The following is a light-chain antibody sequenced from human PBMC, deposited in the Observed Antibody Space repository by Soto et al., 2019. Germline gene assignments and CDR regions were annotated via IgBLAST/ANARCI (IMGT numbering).Light chain of an antibody. V-gene: IGLV2-14*03. CDR3: NSYTGSSTYV. CDR2: DVS. J-gene: IGLJ1*01. Sequence: QSALTQPASASGSPGQSITISCTGTSSDVGGFNYVSWYQQHPGKAPKLMIYDVSNRPSGVSYRFSGSKSGNTASLTVSGLQAEDEADYYCNSYTGSSTYVFGTGTKLTVL. CDR1: SSDVGGFNY.